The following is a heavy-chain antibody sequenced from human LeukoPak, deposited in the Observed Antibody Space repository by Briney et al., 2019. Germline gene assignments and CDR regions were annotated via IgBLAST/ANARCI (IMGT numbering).Heavy chain of an antibody. J-gene: IGHJ3*02. CDR1: GFTFSSYA. V-gene: IGHV3-30-3*01. D-gene: IGHD2/OR15-2a*01. CDR2: ISYDGSNK. CDR3: ARDLWPQGSPEEAFDI. Sequence: GGSLRLSCAASGFTFSSYAMHWVRQAPGKGLEWVAVISYDGSNKYYADSVKGRFTISRDNSKNTLYLQMNSLRAEDTAVYYCARDLWPQGSPEEAFDIWGQGTMVTVSS.